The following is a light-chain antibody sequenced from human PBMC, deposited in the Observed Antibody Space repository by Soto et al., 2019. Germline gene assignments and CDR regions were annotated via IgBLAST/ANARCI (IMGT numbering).Light chain of an antibody. V-gene: IGLV2-11*01. CDR3: QLWDSNSDHVV. CDR1: SSDVGGYNY. CDR2: DVS. J-gene: IGLJ2*01. Sequence: QSALTQPRSVSGSPGQSVTISCTGTSSDVGGYNYVSWYQHHPGKAPKLMIYDVSKRPSGVPDRFSGSKSGNTASLTISGLQAEDEADYYCQLWDSNSDHVVFGGGTQLTVL.